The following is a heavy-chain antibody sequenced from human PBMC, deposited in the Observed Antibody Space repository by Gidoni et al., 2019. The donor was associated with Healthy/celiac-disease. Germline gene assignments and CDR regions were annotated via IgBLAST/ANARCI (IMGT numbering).Heavy chain of an antibody. CDR2: IYYSGST. V-gene: IGHV4-39*01. Sequence: QLQLQESGPGLVKPSETLSLTCTVSGGSISSSSYYWGWIRQPPGKGLEWIGSIYYSGSTYYNPSLKSRVTISVDTSKNQFSLKLSSVTAADTAVYYCATSIGSAVADGFAFDIWGQGTMVTVSS. D-gene: IGHD6-19*01. CDR1: GGSISSSSYY. J-gene: IGHJ3*02. CDR3: ATSIGSAVADGFAFDI.